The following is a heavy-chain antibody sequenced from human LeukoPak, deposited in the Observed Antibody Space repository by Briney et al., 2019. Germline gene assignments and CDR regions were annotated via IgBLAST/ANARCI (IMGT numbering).Heavy chain of an antibody. CDR2: INGDGSST. D-gene: IGHD1-1*01. V-gene: IGHV3-74*01. CDR1: GFTFSSHW. J-gene: IGHJ3*01. CDR3: IQVRVTTTRNAFDV. Sequence: GGSLRLSCAASGFTFSSHWKHWVRQAPGKGLVWVSRINGDGSSTNYADPVKGRFTISRDNAKNTVYLEMSSLRAEDTAVYYCIQVRVTTTRNAFDVWGQGTMVTVSS.